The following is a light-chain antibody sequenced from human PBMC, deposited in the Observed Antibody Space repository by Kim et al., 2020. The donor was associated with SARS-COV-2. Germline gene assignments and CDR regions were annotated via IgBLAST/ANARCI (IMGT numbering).Light chain of an antibody. CDR3: QQYNGYHT. J-gene: IGKJ2*01. CDR1: QSISSW. CDR2: EAS. V-gene: IGKV1-5*03. Sequence: DIQMTQSPSTLSASVGDRVTITCRASQSISSWLAWYQQKPGKAPKLLLYEASSLESGVPSRFSGSASGTEFTLTISSLQPDDFATYYCQQYNGYHTFGQGTKLEI.